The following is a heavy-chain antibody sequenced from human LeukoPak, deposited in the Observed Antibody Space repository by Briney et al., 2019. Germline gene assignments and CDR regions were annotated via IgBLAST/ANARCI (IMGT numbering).Heavy chain of an antibody. CDR1: GGSISSYY. CDR3: ARSRRDGYNYDRGDAFDI. CDR2: IYCSGST. Sequence: SETLSLTCTVSGGSISSYYWSWIRQPPGKGLEWIGYIYCSGSTNYNPSLKSRVTISVDTSKNQFSLKLSSVTAADTAVYYCARSRRDGYNYDRGDAFDIWGQGTMVTVSS. D-gene: IGHD5-24*01. V-gene: IGHV4-59*12. J-gene: IGHJ3*02.